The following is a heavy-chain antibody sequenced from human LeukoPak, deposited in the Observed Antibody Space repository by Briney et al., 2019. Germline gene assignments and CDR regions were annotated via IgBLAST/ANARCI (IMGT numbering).Heavy chain of an antibody. J-gene: IGHJ4*02. CDR2: IYPGDSDT. CDR1: GYSFTSYW. V-gene: IGHV5-51*01. Sequence: GESLKISCKGSGYSFTSYWIGWVRQMPGKGLEWMRIIYPGDSDTRYSPSFQGQVTISADKSISTAYLQWSSLKASDTAMYYCARLHYYDILTGYYFDYWGQGTLVTVSS. D-gene: IGHD3-9*01. CDR3: ARLHYYDILTGYYFDY.